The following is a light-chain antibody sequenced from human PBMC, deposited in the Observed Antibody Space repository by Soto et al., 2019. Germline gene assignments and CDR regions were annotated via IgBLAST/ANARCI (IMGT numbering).Light chain of an antibody. J-gene: IGKJ1*01. Sequence: IQMTQSPSTLSASVGDRVTITCRASQSISSWLAWYQQKPGKAPKLLIYKASSLAGGVPSRFSGSGSGTEFTLTINSLQPDDFAAYYCQQYYSYTWTFGQGTKVEIK. CDR2: KAS. V-gene: IGKV1-5*03. CDR3: QQYYSYTWT. CDR1: QSISSW.